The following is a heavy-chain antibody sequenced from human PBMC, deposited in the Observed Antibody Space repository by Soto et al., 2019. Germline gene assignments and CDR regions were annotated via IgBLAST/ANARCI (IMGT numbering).Heavy chain of an antibody. CDR3: ARRDSSGYGWLGYFDY. CDR2: IYYSGST. J-gene: IGHJ4*02. V-gene: IGHV4-59*01. Sequence: QVQLQESGPGLVKPSETLSLTCTVSGDSISSYYWSWIRQPPGKGLEWIGYIYYSGSTKYNPSLKSRVTISVDTSKNQFSLKLSSVTAADTAVYYCARRDSSGYGWLGYFDYWGQGTLVTVSS. D-gene: IGHD3-22*01. CDR1: GDSISSYY.